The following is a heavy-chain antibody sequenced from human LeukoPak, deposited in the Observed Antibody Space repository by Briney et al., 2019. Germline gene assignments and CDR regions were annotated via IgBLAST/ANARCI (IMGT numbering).Heavy chain of an antibody. CDR1: GYTFTSYA. CDR2: INAGNGNT. V-gene: IGHV1-3*01. CDR3: ATMDRYCSSTSCYCRY. D-gene: IGHD2-2*01. Sequence: ASVKVSCKASGYTFTSYAMHWVRQAPGQRLEWMGWINAGNGNTKYSQKFQGRVTITRDTSASTAYMELSSLRSEDTAVYYCATMDRYCSSTSCYCRYWGQGTLVTVSS. J-gene: IGHJ4*02.